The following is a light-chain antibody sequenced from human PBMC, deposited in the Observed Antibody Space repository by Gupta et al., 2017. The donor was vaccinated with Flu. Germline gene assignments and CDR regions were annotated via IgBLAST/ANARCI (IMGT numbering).Light chain of an antibody. Sequence: ATLSLSPGERATLSCRASQGLVNYLAWYQQKPGQAPRLLIYDASNRATGIPARFSGSGYGTDFTLTISSLEPEDFAVYYCQQRSIWPQVTFGQGTRLDIK. V-gene: IGKV3-11*01. CDR2: DAS. CDR1: QGLVNY. J-gene: IGKJ5*01. CDR3: QQRSIWPQVT.